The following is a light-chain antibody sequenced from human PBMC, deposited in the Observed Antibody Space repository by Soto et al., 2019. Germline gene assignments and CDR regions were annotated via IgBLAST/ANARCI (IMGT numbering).Light chain of an antibody. CDR2: WAS. CDR3: QHYYNTPLT. CDR1: QSILYTSNNKNY. J-gene: IGKJ4*01. V-gene: IGKV4-1*01. Sequence: DIVMTQSPDSLAVSLGERATINCKSSQSILYTSNNKNYLAWYQQKPGEPPKLLIYWASTRESGVPDRFSGSGSGTDLTLTISSLQAEDVAIYSCQHYYNTPLTFGGGTKVEIK.